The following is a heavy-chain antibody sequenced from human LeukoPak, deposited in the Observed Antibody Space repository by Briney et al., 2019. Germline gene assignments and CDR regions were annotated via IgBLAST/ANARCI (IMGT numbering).Heavy chain of an antibody. Sequence: SETLSLXCAVYGGSCSGYYWSWIRRPPGKGLESIGEINHSGSTYYNPSLKNRVTISVDTSKNQFSLKLSSVTAADTAVYYCATGLELCSSTSCYTGDDAFDIWGQGTMVTVSS. D-gene: IGHD2-2*02. V-gene: IGHV4-34*01. J-gene: IGHJ3*02. CDR3: ATGLELCSSTSCYTGDDAFDI. CDR1: GGSCSGYY. CDR2: INHSGST.